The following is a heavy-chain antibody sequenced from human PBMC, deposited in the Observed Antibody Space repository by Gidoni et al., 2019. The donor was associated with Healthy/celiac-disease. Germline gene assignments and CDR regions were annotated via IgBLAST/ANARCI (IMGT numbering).Heavy chain of an antibody. D-gene: IGHD1-26*01. CDR3: TIKRRGIVAPTPDY. CDR2: IKSKTDGGTT. V-gene: IGHV3-15*01. Sequence: EVQLVESGGGLVKPGGSLRLSCAASGFTFSNAWMSWVRQAPGKGLEWVGRIKSKTDGGTTDYAAPVKGRFTISRDDSKNTLYLQMNSLKTEDTAVYYCTIKRRGIVAPTPDYWGQGTLVTVSS. CDR1: GFTFSNAW. J-gene: IGHJ4*02.